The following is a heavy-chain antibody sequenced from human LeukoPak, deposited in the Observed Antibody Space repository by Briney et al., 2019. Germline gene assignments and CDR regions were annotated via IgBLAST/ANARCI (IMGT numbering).Heavy chain of an antibody. CDR3: ARGRAGFWSGYGSGLFDY. D-gene: IGHD3-3*01. CDR2: INHSGST. Sequence: PSQTLSLTCTVSGGSISSGDYYWSWIRQPPGKGLEWIGEINHSGSTNYNPSLKSRVTISVDTSKNQFSLKLSSVTAADTAVYYCARGRAGFWSGYGSGLFDYWGQGTLVTVSS. J-gene: IGHJ4*02. CDR1: GGSISSGDYY. V-gene: IGHV4-30-4*08.